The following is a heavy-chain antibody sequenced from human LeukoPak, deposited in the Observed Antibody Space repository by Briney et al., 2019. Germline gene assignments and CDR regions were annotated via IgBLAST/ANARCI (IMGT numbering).Heavy chain of an antibody. J-gene: IGHJ4*02. CDR2: INPNSGGT. CDR1: GYTFTGYY. V-gene: IGHV1-2*02. Sequence: ASVKVSCKASGYTFTGYYMHWVRQAPGQGLEWMGWINPNSGGTNYAQKFQGRVTMTRGTSISTAYMELSRLRSDDTAVYYCARVGRGNSYGFGYWGQGTLVTVSS. CDR3: ARVGRGNSYGFGY. D-gene: IGHD5-18*01.